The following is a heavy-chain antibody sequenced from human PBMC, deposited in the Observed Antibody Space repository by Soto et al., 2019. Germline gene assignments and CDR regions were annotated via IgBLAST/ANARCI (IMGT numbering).Heavy chain of an antibody. Sequence: QVQLVQAGAEVKKPGASVKVSCKASGYTVTSYALHWVRQAPGQRLECMGWINAGNGNTRYSQKFQDRVTITRDKSASTAYIELSSLGSGDTAVYYFAREVVYYASGIYRPYYGMDLWGQGTTVTVSS. V-gene: IGHV1-3*01. D-gene: IGHD3-10*01. CDR2: INAGNGNT. CDR3: AREVVYYASGIYRPYYGMDL. J-gene: IGHJ6*02. CDR1: GYTVTSYA.